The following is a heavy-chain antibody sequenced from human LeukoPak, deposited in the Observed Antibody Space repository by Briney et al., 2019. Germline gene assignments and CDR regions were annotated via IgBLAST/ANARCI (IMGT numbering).Heavy chain of an antibody. CDR1: GFTFSSYA. J-gene: IGHJ4*02. D-gene: IGHD6-13*01. CDR2: ISGCGGST. CDR3: AKRLAYSSSWYYFDY. V-gene: IGHV3-23*01. Sequence: PGGSLRLSCAASGFTFSSYAMSWVRQAPGKGLEWVSAISGCGGSTYYADSVKGRFTISRDNSKNTLYLQMNSLRAEDTAVYYCAKRLAYSSSWYYFDYWGQGTLVTVSS.